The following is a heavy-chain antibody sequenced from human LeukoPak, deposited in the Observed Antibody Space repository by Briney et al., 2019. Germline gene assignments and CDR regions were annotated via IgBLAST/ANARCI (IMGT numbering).Heavy chain of an antibody. D-gene: IGHD6-6*01. Sequence: PGGSLRLSCAASGFTFSGYGMHWVRQAPGKGLEWVAVIWYDGSNKYYADSVKGRFTISRDNSKNTLYLQMNSLKTEDTAVYYCTRERSQLVQRRAYYYYYMDVWGKGTTVTVSS. V-gene: IGHV3-33*01. CDR2: IWYDGSNK. CDR3: TRERSQLVQRRAYYYYYMDV. CDR1: GFTFSGYG. J-gene: IGHJ6*03.